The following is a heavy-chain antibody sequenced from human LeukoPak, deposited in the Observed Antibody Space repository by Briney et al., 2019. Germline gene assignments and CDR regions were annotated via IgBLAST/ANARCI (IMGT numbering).Heavy chain of an antibody. CDR3: TRTDWFDV. CDR2: IRGDGSVT. V-gene: IGHV3-74*01. D-gene: IGHD3/OR15-3a*01. CDR1: GFAISKSW. Sequence: PGGSLRLSCIASGFAISKSWKNWVRQAPGKGLEWVSRIRGDGSVTTYADSVKGRFTVSRDNAKNTLYLQMSSLRDEDTAVYYCTRTDWFDVWGQGTLVTVSS. J-gene: IGHJ5*02.